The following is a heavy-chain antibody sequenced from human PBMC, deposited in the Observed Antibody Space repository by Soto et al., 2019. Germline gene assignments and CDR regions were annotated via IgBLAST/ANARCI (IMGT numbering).Heavy chain of an antibody. Sequence: SVKVSCKASGYTFTSYGISWVRQAPGQGLEWMGWISAYNGNTNYAQKLQGRVTMTTDTSTSTAYMELRSLRSDDTAVYYCARDQLGYCSSTSCLSDYWGQGTLVTVSS. CDR2: ISAYNGNT. CDR3: ARDQLGYCSSTSCLSDY. CDR1: GYTFTSYG. V-gene: IGHV1-18*04. J-gene: IGHJ4*02. D-gene: IGHD2-2*01.